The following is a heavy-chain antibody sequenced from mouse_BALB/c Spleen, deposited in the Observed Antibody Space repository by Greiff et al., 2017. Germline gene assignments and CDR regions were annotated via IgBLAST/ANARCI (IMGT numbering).Heavy chain of an antibody. CDR1: GFTFSSFG. CDR2: ISSGSSTI. J-gene: IGHJ4*01. V-gene: IGHV5-17*02. CDR3: ARSSSYSYYAMDY. D-gene: IGHD1-1*01. Sequence: EVQVVESGGGLVQPGGSRKLSCAASGFTFSSFGMHWVRQAPEKGLEWVAYISSGSSTIYYADTVKGRFTISRDNPKNTLFLQMTSLRSEDTAMYYCARSSSYSYYAMDYWGQGTSVTVSS.